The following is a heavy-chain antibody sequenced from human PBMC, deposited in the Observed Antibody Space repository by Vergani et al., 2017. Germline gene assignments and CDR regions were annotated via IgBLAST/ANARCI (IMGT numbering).Heavy chain of an antibody. Sequence: EVQLVESGGGVVRPGGSLRLSCASSGFTFSSDAMSWVRQAPGKGLEWVSAINRGSTTYYADSVKGRFIISRDNAKNSLYLQMNSLRAEDTAVYYCARDHSYYYGSGSYYNPWYYYGMDVWSQGTTVTVSS. CDR2: INRGSTT. CDR3: ARDHSYYYGSGSYYNPWYYYGMDV. D-gene: IGHD3-10*01. J-gene: IGHJ6*02. CDR1: GFTFSSDA. V-gene: IGHV3-23*04.